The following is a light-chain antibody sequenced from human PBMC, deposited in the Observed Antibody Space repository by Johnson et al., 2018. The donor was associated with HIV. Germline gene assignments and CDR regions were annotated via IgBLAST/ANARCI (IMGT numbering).Light chain of an antibody. CDR3: ASWDRSLTVGTV. CDR2: ENN. V-gene: IGLV1-51*02. J-gene: IGLJ1*01. Sequence: HSVLTQPPSVSAAPGQKVTISCSGSSSNIGTNFVSWYQQFPGAAPKLLIYENNKRPSGIPDRFSASKSGTSATLDITGLQTGDEADYYCASWDRSLTVGTVFGPGTRVTVL. CDR1: SSNIGTNF.